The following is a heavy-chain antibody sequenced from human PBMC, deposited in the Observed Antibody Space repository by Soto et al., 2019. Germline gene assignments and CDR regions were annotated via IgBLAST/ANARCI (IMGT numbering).Heavy chain of an antibody. CDR3: TRDASRDSSARGWFDP. V-gene: IGHV3-21*01. CDR1: GFTFRSFT. CDR2: ISSNSAYI. Sequence: SLRLSCAASGFTFRSFTMNWVRQAPGKGLEWVSTISSNSAYIYYTDALRGRFTISRDNAKNSLHLQMNGLRAEDTAVYYCTRDASRDSSARGWFDPWGPGTLVTVS. J-gene: IGHJ5*02. D-gene: IGHD6-13*01.